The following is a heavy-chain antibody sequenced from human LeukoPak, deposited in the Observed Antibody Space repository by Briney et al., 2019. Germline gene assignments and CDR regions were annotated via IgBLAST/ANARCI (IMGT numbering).Heavy chain of an antibody. J-gene: IGHJ6*02. CDR1: GYTFTSYG. Sequence: GASVKVSYKASGYTFTSYGISWVRQAPGQGLEWMGWISAYNGNTNYAQKLQGRVTMTTDTSTSTAYMELRSLRSDDTAVYYCARGRRDGGPYYGMDVWGQGTTVTVSS. CDR2: ISAYNGNT. CDR3: ARGRRDGGPYYGMDV. V-gene: IGHV1-18*01. D-gene: IGHD5-24*01.